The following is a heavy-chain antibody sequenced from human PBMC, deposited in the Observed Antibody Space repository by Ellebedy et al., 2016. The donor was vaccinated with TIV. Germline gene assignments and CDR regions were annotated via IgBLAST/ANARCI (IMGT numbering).Heavy chain of an antibody. CDR3: ARAVRDGYNLFDY. Sequence: GESLKISCAASGFSFSSHWMHWVRQPPGKGLVWVSRINTDGTSTIYADSVKGRFTISRDNAKNSLYLQMNSLRAEDTAVYYCARAVRDGYNLFDYWGQGTLVTVSS. CDR1: GFSFSSHW. V-gene: IGHV3-74*01. D-gene: IGHD5-24*01. J-gene: IGHJ4*02. CDR2: INTDGTST.